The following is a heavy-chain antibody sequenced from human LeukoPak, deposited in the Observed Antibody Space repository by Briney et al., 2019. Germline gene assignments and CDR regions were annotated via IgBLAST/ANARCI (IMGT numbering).Heavy chain of an antibody. V-gene: IGHV1-18*01. J-gene: IGHJ3*01. Sequence: APVKVSCKASGYTFTTYSISWVRQAPGQGLEWMGWISAYNGNTNYAQKFQSRVTMTTDTSTSTAYMELRSLRSDDTAVYYCAREEGAPIAAANVWGLGTMVTVSS. CDR3: AREEGAPIAAANV. CDR1: GYTFTTYS. D-gene: IGHD6-13*01. CDR2: ISAYNGNT.